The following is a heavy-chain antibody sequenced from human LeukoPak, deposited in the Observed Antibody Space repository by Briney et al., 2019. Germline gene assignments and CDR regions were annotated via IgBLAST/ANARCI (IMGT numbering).Heavy chain of an antibody. D-gene: IGHD2-15*01. V-gene: IGHV1-69*13. J-gene: IGHJ5*02. Sequence: ASVKVSCKASGYTFTAYYMHWVRQAPGQGLEWMGGIIPIFGTANYAQKFQGRVTITADESTSTAYMELSSLRSEDTAVYYCARVGYCSGGSCLLRSHWFDPWGQGTLVTVSS. CDR2: IIPIFGTA. CDR1: GYTFTAYY. CDR3: ARVGYCSGGSCLLRSHWFDP.